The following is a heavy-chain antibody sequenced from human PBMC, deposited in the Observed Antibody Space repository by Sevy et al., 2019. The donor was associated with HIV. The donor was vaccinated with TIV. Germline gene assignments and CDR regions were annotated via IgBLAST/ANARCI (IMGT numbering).Heavy chain of an antibody. J-gene: IGHJ4*02. CDR3: AKGPASDFWSGYTFNYFDY. Sequence: HLGGSLRLSCAASGFTFSSYAMSWVRQAPGKGLEWVSAISGSGGSTYYADSVKGRFTISRDNSKNTLYLQMNSLRAEDTAVYYCAKGPASDFWSGYTFNYFDYWGQGTLVTVSS. V-gene: IGHV3-23*01. CDR2: ISGSGGST. CDR1: GFTFSSYA. D-gene: IGHD3-3*01.